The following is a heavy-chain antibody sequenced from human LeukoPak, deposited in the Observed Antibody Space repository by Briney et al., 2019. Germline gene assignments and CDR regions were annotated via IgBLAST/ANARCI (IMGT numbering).Heavy chain of an antibody. D-gene: IGHD2-15*01. CDR3: ARVNPGMAAIDY. Sequence: PSQTLSLTCTVPGGFISSGSYYWNWIRQPAGKGLEWIGYIYYSGSTYYNPPLKRRVTISVDTSKNQFSLKLSSVTTADTAVYYCARVNPGMAAIDYWGQGTLVTVSS. J-gene: IGHJ4*02. CDR2: IYYSGST. CDR1: GGFISSGSYY. V-gene: IGHV4-30-4*08.